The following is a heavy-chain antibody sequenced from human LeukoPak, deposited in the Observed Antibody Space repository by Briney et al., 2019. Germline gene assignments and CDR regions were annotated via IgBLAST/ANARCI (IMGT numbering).Heavy chain of an antibody. V-gene: IGHV3-48*01. CDR3: AREGVATLTGFYDY. CDR2: ISSSSSTI. D-gene: IGHD5-12*01. J-gene: IGHJ4*02. CDR1: GFTFSSYS. Sequence: GGSLRLSCAASGFTFSSYSMNWVRQAPGKGLEWVSYISSSSSTIYYADSVKGRFTISRDNAKNSLYLQMNSLRAEDTAVYYCAREGVATLTGFYDYWGQGTLVTVSS.